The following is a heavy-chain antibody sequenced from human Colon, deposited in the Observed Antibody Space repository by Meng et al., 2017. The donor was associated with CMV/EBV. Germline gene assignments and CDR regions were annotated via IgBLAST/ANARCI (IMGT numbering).Heavy chain of an antibody. D-gene: IGHD2-2*01. CDR1: GGTFSSYT. Sequence: SVKVSCKASGGTFSSYTISWVRQVPGQGLEWMGRIIPILGIVNYAQKFQGRVTITADKSTSTAYMELSSLRSEDTAVYYCARDPLIVVVPAAIRYYYGMDVWGQGTTVTVSS. CDR2: IIPILGIV. V-gene: IGHV1-69*04. CDR3: ARDPLIVVVPAAIRYYYGMDV. J-gene: IGHJ6*02.